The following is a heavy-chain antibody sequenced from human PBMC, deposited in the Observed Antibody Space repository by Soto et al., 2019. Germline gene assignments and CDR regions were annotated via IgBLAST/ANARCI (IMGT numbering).Heavy chain of an antibody. CDR3: ARARCTTATCYTHHLDF. D-gene: IGHD2-8*01. Sequence: QGQLVQSGGEVTKPGASVKVSCNASGYTFTSYGISWVRQAPGQGLEWMGWISPYSGHTKDAQKIQGRVTPTTETPTGTAYTELRSLASDDTAVYYCARARCTTATCYTHHLDFWGRGTTVIVSS. CDR1: GYTFTSYG. J-gene: IGHJ6*01. CDR2: ISPYSGHT. V-gene: IGHV1-18*04.